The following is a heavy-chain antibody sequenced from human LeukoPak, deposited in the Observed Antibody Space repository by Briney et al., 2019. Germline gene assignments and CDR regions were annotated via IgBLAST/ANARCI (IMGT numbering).Heavy chain of an antibody. CDR2: IYYSGST. V-gene: IGHV4-59*08. D-gene: IGHD1-14*01. Sequence: SETLSLTCTASGGSISSYYWSWIRQPPGKGLEWIGYIYYSGSTNYNPSLKSRVTISVDTSKNQFSLKLSSVTAADTAVYYCARHPNRALGGPMDVWGQGTTVTVSS. CDR1: GGSISSYY. CDR3: ARHPNRALGGPMDV. J-gene: IGHJ6*02.